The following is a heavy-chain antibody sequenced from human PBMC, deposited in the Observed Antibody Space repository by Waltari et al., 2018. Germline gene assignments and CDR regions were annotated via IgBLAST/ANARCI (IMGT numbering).Heavy chain of an antibody. CDR3: AREAFKISMVVVAIGP. V-gene: IGHV1-2*06. CDR2: ISANSGNT. Sequence: QVQLVQSGAEVKKSGASVKVSCKTYGFTFDDYYLTWVRQAPGQGLDWVGRISANSGNTNYAQKFQGRFTMTRDTSISTAYMELTSLRSDDTAVYYCAREAFKISMVVVAIGPWGQGTLVTVSS. CDR1: GFTFDDYY. J-gene: IGHJ5*02. D-gene: IGHD2-15*01.